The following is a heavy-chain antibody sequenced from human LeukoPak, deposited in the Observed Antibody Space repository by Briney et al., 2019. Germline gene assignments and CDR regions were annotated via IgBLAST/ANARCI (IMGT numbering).Heavy chain of an antibody. D-gene: IGHD3-22*01. CDR1: GYSFTSYW. CDR2: IYPGDSDT. J-gene: IGHJ4*02. CDR3: ARSEDSSGYYLHY. V-gene: IGHV5-51*01. Sequence: GESLKISCEGSGYSFTSYWIGWVRQMPGKGLEWMGIIYPGDSDTRYRPSFQGQVTISADKSISTAYLQWSSLKASDTAMYYCARSEDSSGYYLHYWGQGTLVTVSS.